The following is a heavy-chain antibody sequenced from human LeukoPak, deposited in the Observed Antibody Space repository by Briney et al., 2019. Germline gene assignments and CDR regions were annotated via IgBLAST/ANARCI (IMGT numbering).Heavy chain of an antibody. CDR3: ASLRAAGTIDY. Sequence: SETLSLTCTVSAGSISSTYWSWLRQPAGKGLEWIGRIYTSGSTNYNPPLKSRLTMSVGTSKNHFSLKLSSVTAADTAVYYCASLRAAGTIDYWGQGTLVTVSS. CDR1: AGSISSTY. V-gene: IGHV4-4*07. CDR2: IYTSGST. J-gene: IGHJ4*02. D-gene: IGHD6-13*01.